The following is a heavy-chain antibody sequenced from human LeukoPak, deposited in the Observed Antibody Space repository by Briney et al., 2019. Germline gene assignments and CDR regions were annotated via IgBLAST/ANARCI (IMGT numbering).Heavy chain of an antibody. V-gene: IGHV3-23*01. J-gene: IGHJ3*02. Sequence: GGSLRLSCAASGFTFSSYAMSWVRQAPGKGLEWVSALSSGGDRTYYADSVKGRFTISRDNSNNTLYLQMNSLRAEDTALYYCASIPFYYDGSALSPAFDIWGQGTVVTVSS. CDR1: GFTFSSYA. D-gene: IGHD3-22*01. CDR2: LSSGGDRT. CDR3: ASIPFYYDGSALSPAFDI.